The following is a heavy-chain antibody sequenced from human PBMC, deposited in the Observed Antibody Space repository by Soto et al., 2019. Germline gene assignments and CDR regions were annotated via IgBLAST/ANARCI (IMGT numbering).Heavy chain of an antibody. CDR2: INQSGIT. CDR1: SGSFSGHY. CDR3: AREPLEYGSGSPAYYFDY. J-gene: IGHJ4*02. Sequence: PSETLSLTCAVHSGSFSGHYWNWIRQPPGKGLEWIGEINQSGITTYNPSLKSRVTISLETSKNQFSLKLRPVTAADTAVYYCAREPLEYGSGSPAYYFDYWGQGTLVTVSS. D-gene: IGHD3-10*01. V-gene: IGHV4-34*01.